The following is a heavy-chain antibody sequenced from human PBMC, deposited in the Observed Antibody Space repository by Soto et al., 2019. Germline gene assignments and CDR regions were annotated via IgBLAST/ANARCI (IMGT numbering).Heavy chain of an antibody. CDR2: INSGGSTT. V-gene: IGHV3-74*01. J-gene: IGHJ5*02. Sequence: EVQLVESGGGLVQPGWSLRLSCAASGFTFSTYWMHWVRQAPGKGLVGVSRINSGGSTTTYADSVKGRVTISRDNATNTLDVQMDGLRGEDPAVYYCATVATGSYHWFDPWGQGALVTVSS. D-gene: IGHD5-12*01. CDR1: GFTFSTYW. CDR3: ATVATGSYHWFDP.